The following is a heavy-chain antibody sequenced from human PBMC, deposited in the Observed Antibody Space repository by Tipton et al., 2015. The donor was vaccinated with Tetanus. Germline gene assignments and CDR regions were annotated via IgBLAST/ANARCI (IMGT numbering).Heavy chain of an antibody. Sequence: TLSLTCAVSGGSISSSKLWSWVRQPPGKGLEWVGEMYDSGLTNHNPSLKSRVTISIDKSKNHFSLELSSVTAADTAMYYCAREPAATGTSLFDYWGQGALVTVSS. J-gene: IGHJ4*02. CDR3: AREPAATGTSLFDY. CDR2: MYDSGLT. D-gene: IGHD6-13*01. CDR1: GGSISSSKL. V-gene: IGHV4-4*02.